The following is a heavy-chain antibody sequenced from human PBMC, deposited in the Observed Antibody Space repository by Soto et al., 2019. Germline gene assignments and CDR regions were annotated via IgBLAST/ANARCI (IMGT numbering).Heavy chain of an antibody. D-gene: IGHD2-2*01. J-gene: IGHJ6*02. CDR3: ARSQGSSTSLEVYYYYYYGMDV. V-gene: IGHV1-69*01. CDR1: GGTFGSYA. Sequence: QVQLVQSGAEVKKPGSSVKVSCKASGGTFGSYAISWVRQAPGQGLEWMGGIIPIPGTANYAKKFQGRVTMAADESTSTASMELSSLGSEDTAVDYCARSQGSSTSLEVYYYYYYGMDVWGQGATVTVSS. CDR2: IIPIPGTA.